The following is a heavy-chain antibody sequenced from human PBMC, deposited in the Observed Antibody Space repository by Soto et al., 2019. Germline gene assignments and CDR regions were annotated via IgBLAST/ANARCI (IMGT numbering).Heavy chain of an antibody. V-gene: IGHV4-59*02. D-gene: IGHD3-10*02. J-gene: IGHJ4*02. CDR2: ISHTGYT. CDR1: DASVSKYY. Sequence: LSLTCSVSDASVSKYYWSWIRQPPGKGLEWIGYISHTGYTSYNPSLESRLTISMDKSKNQLSLNLNSVTTADTAVYYCARGQLLFAYWGQGTPVTVSS. CDR3: ARGQLLFAY.